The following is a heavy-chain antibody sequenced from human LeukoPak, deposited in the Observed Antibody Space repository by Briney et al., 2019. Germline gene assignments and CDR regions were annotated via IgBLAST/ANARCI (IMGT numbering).Heavy chain of an antibody. CDR2: IFPADSDT. D-gene: IGHD2-21*02. V-gene: IGHV5-51*01. J-gene: IGHJ4*02. CDR3: ARLHLTASLAAVYFDN. Sequence: GESLKISCKGSGYSFTSYWIGWVRQMPGKGLECMGIIFPADSDTRYSPSFQGQVTISADKSISTAYLQWSSLKASDTAMYYCARLHLTASLAAVYFDNWGQGTLVTVSS. CDR1: GYSFTSYW.